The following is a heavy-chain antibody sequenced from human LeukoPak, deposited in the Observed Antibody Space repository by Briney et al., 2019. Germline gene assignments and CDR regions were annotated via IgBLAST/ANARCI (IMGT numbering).Heavy chain of an antibody. CDR3: ARDAFFVVVTYYGYFDY. CDR1: GASITNNW. Sequence: SETLSLTCAVSGASITNNWWSWVRQSPGKGLEWIGEIHQDGEPHYNTSLTSRVTLSLDSAQNQFSLKLSSVTAADTAVYYCARDAFFVVVTYYGYFDYWGQGTLVTVSS. V-gene: IGHV4-4*02. D-gene: IGHD2-21*02. J-gene: IGHJ4*02. CDR2: IHQDGEP.